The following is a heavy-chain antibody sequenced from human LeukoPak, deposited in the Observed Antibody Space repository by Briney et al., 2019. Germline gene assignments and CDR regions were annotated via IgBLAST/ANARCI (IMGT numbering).Heavy chain of an antibody. CDR3: ARDQTPWTVNDAFDI. V-gene: IGHV1-2*02. D-gene: IGHD4-17*01. CDR2: INPNSGGT. J-gene: IGHJ3*02. Sequence: GASVKVSCKASGYTFTSYAMNWVRQAPGQGLEWMGWINPNSGGTNYAQKFQGRVTMTRDTSISTAYMELSRRRSDDTAVYYCARDQTPWTVNDAFDIWGQGTRVTVSS. CDR1: GYTFTSYA.